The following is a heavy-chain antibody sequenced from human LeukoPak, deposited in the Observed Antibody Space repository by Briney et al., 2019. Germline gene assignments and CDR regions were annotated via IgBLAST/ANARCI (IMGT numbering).Heavy chain of an antibody. CDR2: INPNSGGT. CDR1: GYTFTGYY. Sequence: EASVKVSCKASGYTFTGYYMHWVRQAPGQWLEWMGWINPNSGGTNYAQRFQGRVTMTTDTSTSTAYMELRSLRSDDTAVYYCAREGGATVDYWGQGTLVTVSS. CDR3: AREGGATVDY. D-gene: IGHD1-26*01. V-gene: IGHV1-2*02. J-gene: IGHJ4*02.